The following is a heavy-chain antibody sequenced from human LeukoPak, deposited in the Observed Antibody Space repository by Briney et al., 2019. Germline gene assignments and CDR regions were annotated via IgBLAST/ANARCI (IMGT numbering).Heavy chain of an antibody. CDR3: ARGSDTAAGLY. J-gene: IGHJ4*02. V-gene: IGHV4-34*01. Sequence: SETLSLTCAVYGGSFSGYYWSWIRQPPGKGLEWIGEINHSGSTNYNPSLKSRVSISVDSSKTQFSLKVSSVTAAVTAVYYCARGSDTAAGLYWGQGTLVTVSS. CDR1: GGSFSGYY. CDR2: INHSGST. D-gene: IGHD6-13*01.